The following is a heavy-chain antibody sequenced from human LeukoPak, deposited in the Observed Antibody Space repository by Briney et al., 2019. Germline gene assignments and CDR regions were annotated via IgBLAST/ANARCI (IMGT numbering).Heavy chain of an antibody. CDR1: GFTFSSYS. CDR3: ARDNAYDGSGSHYYYYYMDV. Sequence: GGSLRLSCAASGFTFSSYSMNWVRQAPGKGLEWVSSITSSSSYIYYADSVKGRFTISRDNAKNSLYLQMNSLRAEDTAVYYCARDNAYDGSGSHYYYYYMDVWGKGTTVTVSS. V-gene: IGHV3-21*01. CDR2: ITSSSSYI. D-gene: IGHD3-22*01. J-gene: IGHJ6*03.